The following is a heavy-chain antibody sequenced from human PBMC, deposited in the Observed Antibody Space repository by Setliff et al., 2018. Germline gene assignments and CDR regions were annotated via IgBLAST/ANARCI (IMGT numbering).Heavy chain of an antibody. Sequence: TLSLTCTVSGGSISSGGYYWSWIRQHPGKGLEWIGYTYYSGSTSYYNPSFKSRVTISVDTSKNQFSLKLSSVTAADTAVYYCARGRAGHSGHWGQGTLVTVPQ. D-gene: IGHD6-19*01. CDR3: ARGRAGHSGH. V-gene: IGHV4-31*03. CDR1: GGSISSGGYY. CDR2: TYYSGSTS. J-gene: IGHJ4*02.